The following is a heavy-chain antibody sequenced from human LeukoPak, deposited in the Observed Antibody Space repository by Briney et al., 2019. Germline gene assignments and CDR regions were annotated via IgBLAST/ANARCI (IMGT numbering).Heavy chain of an antibody. CDR2: ISGSGGST. V-gene: IGHV3-23*01. Sequence: GGSLRLSCAASGFTFSSYAMSWVRQAPGKGLEWVSAISGSGGSTYHADSVKGRFTISRDNSKNTLYLQMNSLRAEDTAVYYCVKPAASRKVAYYFDYWGQGTLVTVSS. D-gene: IGHD6-13*01. CDR1: GFTFSSYA. CDR3: VKPAASRKVAYYFDY. J-gene: IGHJ4*02.